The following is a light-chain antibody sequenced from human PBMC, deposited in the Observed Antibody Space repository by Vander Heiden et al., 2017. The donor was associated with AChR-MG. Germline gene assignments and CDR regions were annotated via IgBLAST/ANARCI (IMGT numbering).Light chain of an antibody. J-gene: IGLJ2*01. CDR3: CSFAGSSTVL. V-gene: IGLV2-23*01. Sequence: QSAMTQPGSVSGSPGQSITICCSGTSSDVGSYNLVSWYQQHPGKAPNLIINGGTKRTSGISTLFSGSKSGNTASLTISGLQAEDEADYYCCSFAGSSTVLFGGGTKVTVL. CDR2: GGT. CDR1: SSDVGSYNL.